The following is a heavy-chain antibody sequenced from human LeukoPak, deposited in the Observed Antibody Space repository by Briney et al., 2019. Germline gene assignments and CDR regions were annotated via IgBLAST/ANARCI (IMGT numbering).Heavy chain of an antibody. Sequence: GGSLRLSCAASGFTFSDYNMRWIRQAPGKGLEWVSSISRSGSTKYYADSVKGRFTISRDNAKNSLFLQMNSLRAEDTAVYYCAKGERGLLWFGELFYYFEYWGQGILVTVSS. J-gene: IGHJ4*02. V-gene: IGHV3-11*01. CDR2: ISRSGSTK. CDR1: GFTFSDYN. D-gene: IGHD3-10*01. CDR3: AKGERGLLWFGELFYYFEY.